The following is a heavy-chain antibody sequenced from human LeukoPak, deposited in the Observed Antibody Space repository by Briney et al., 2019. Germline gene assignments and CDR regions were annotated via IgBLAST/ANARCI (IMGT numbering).Heavy chain of an antibody. Sequence: PSETLSFTCTVSGGSISSYYWSWIRQPPGKGLEWIGYIYYSGSTNYNPSLKSRVTISVDTSKNQFSLKLSSVTAADTAVYYCARIYGDYFDYWGQGTLVTVSS. D-gene: IGHD4-17*01. CDR1: GGSISSYY. CDR3: ARIYGDYFDY. J-gene: IGHJ4*02. CDR2: IYYSGST. V-gene: IGHV4-59*01.